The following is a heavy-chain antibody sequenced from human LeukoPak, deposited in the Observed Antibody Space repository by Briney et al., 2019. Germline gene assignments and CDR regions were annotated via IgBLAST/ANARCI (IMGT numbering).Heavy chain of an antibody. CDR2: ISWNSGSI. CDR3: AKGTWYNWNSNWFDP. J-gene: IGHJ5*02. V-gene: IGHV3-9*01. D-gene: IGHD1-1*01. CDR1: GFTFDDYA. Sequence: PGGSLRLSCAASGFTFDDYAMHWVRQAPGKGLEWVSGISWNSGSIGYADSVKGRFTISRDNAKNSLYLQMNSLRAEDTALYYCAKGTWYNWNSNWFDPWGQGTLVTVSS.